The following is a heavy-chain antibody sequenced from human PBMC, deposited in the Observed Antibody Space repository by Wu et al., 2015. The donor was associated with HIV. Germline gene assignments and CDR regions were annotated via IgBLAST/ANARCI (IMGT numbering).Heavy chain of an antibody. D-gene: IGHD6-19*01. CDR2: ISVYNGHT. CDR3: ARDLPSTGWYLGSDAFDI. V-gene: IGHV1-18*01. J-gene: IGHJ3*02. CDR1: GYTFTNYG. Sequence: QVHLVQSGPEVKKPGASVKVSCKASGYTFTNYGITWVRQAPGQGLELMGWISVYNGHTKYAQKFQGRITMTTDTFTSTAYMELRSLRSDDTAVYYCARDLPSTGWYLGSDAFDIWGQGTVVTVSS.